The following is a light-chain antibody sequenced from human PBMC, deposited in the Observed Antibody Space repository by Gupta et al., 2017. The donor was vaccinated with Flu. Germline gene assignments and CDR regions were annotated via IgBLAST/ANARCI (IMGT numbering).Light chain of an antibody. CDR2: EAA. CDR3: QQYKTFPWT. J-gene: IGKJ1*01. V-gene: IGKV1-5*03. Sequence: DIQMTQSPSTLSASVGDRVTITCRTSQNINNYLAWYLQKPGKAPKLLIYEAARVESGVPTRFSGSASGTEFTLTISSLQPDDFATYYCQQYKTFPWTFGQGTKVEVK. CDR1: QNINNY.